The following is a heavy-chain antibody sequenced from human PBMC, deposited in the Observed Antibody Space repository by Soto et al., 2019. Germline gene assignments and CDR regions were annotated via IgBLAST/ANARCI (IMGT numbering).Heavy chain of an antibody. D-gene: IGHD6-6*01. CDR2: INPSGGST. V-gene: IGHV1-46*01. J-gene: IGHJ4*02. CDR3: AREHVRSPFDY. Sequence: ASLKVSCKASGYTFTSYYMHWVRQAPGQGLEWMGIINPSGGSTSYAQKFQDRVTMTRDTSTSTVYMELSSLRSEDTAVYYCAREHVRSPFDYWGQGTLVTVSS. CDR1: GYTFTSYY.